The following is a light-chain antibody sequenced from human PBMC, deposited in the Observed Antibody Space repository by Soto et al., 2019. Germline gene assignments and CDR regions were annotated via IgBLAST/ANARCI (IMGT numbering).Light chain of an antibody. Sequence: EIVLTQSPATLSLSPGERATLQCRASQSISSYLACYQQKPGQAPRLLMYDASNRATGIPARFSGSGSGTDFTLTISSLEPEDFAVYYRQQRSDWPLTFGGGTKVDIK. CDR2: DAS. V-gene: IGKV3-11*01. J-gene: IGKJ4*01. CDR3: QQRSDWPLT. CDR1: QSISSY.